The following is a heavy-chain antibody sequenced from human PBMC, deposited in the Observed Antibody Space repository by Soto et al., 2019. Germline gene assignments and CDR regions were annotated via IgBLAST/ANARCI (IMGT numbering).Heavy chain of an antibody. D-gene: IGHD6-19*01. CDR3: ARGSQYSSGWYGLQSRPFDY. CDR2: INHSGST. J-gene: IGHJ4*02. CDR1: GGSFSGYY. V-gene: IGHV4-34*01. Sequence: SETLSLTCAVYGGSFSGYYWSWIRQPPGKGLEWIGEINHSGSTNYNPSLKSRVTISVDTSKNQFSLKLSSVTAADTAVYYCARGSQYSSGWYGLQSRPFDYWGQGTLVTVSS.